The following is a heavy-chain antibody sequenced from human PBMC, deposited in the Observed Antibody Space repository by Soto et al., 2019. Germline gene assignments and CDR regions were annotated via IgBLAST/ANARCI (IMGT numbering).Heavy chain of an antibody. D-gene: IGHD4-4*01. Sequence: GGSLRLSCAASGFTFNIYALHWVRQAPGKGLEWVAVISFDGTKKYYSDSVKGRFTISRDNLKNTLFLQMNSLRAEDTAVYYCARDRSYSNYHFYYYGLGVWGQGTTVTVSS. CDR3: ARDRSYSNYHFYYYGLGV. CDR2: ISFDGTKK. CDR1: GFTFNIYA. V-gene: IGHV3-30-3*01. J-gene: IGHJ6*02.